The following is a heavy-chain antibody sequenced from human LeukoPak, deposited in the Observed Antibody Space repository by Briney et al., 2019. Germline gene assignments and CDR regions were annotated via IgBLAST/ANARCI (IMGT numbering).Heavy chain of an antibody. CDR2: ITGNSGTI. D-gene: IGHD3-3*01. CDR3: AKDRIWSGYSKYYFDC. V-gene: IGHV3-48*01. CDR1: GFTFSAYN. Sequence: GGSLRLSCAASGFTFSAYNMNWVRQAPGKGLEWISYITGNSGTIYYADSVKGRFTISRDNAKDSLYLQMNSLRAEDTAIYYCAKDRIWSGYSKYYFDCWGQGTLVTVSS. J-gene: IGHJ4*02.